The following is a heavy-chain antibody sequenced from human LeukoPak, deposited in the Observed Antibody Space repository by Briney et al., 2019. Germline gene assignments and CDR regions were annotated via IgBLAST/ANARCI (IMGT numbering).Heavy chain of an antibody. CDR1: GGSISSYY. CDR3: ARVHYGSGIDY. J-gene: IGHJ4*02. CDR2: IYYSGST. D-gene: IGHD3-10*01. V-gene: IGHV4-59*01. Sequence: SETLSLTCTVSGGSISSYYWSWIRQPPGKGLEWIGYIYYSGSTNYKPSLESRVTISVDTSKNQFSLKLSSVTAADTAVYYCARVHYGSGIDYWGQGTLVTVSS.